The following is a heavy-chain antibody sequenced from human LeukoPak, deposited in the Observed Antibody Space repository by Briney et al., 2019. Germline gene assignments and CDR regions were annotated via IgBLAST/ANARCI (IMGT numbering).Heavy chain of an antibody. J-gene: IGHJ4*02. V-gene: IGHV4-34*01. Sequence: PSETLSLTCAVYGGSFSGYYWSWISQPPGKGLEWIGEINHSGSTNYNPSLKSRVTISVDTSKNQFSLKLSSATAADTAVYYCARLDCYAAGCYNHWGRGTLVTVSS. CDR1: GGSFSGYY. D-gene: IGHD2-15*01. CDR3: ARLDCYAAGCYNH. CDR2: INHSGST.